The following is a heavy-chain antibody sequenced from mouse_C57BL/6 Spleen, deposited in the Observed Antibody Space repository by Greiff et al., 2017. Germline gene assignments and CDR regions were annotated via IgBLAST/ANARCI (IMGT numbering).Heavy chain of an antibody. D-gene: IGHD2-3*01. CDR2: IFPGSGIT. CDR1: GYSFPSYY. J-gene: IGHJ2*01. CDR3: ARSRGDGYDFDY. Sequence: QVQLQQPGPELVKPGASVKISCKASGYSFPSYYIHWVKQRPGQGLDWIGWIFPGSGITKYNEKFKGKATLTADTSSSAAYMQLSSLTSEDSAVYYCARSRGDGYDFDYWGQGTTLTVSS. V-gene: IGHV1-66*01.